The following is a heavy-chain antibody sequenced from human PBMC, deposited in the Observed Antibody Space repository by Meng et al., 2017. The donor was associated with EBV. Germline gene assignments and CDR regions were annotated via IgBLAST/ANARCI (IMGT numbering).Heavy chain of an antibody. CDR2: FLPRLGAP. D-gene: IGHD3-10*01. CDR3: ASESGRGYTPDY. J-gene: IGHJ4*02. Sequence: QGPVVTSAEEVKKPGSSVTVSCKTSGRPFRYYAISWVRQAPGQGLEWLGGFLPRLGAPNYAQKFDGRVKITADESTSTHYMDLSSLRSEDTAIYYCASESGRGYTPDYWGQGTLVTVSS. CDR1: GRPFRYYA. V-gene: IGHV1-69*01.